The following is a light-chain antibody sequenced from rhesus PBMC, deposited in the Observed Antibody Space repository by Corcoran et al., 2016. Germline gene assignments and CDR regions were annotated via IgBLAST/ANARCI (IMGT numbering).Light chain of an antibody. CDR2: KAS. V-gene: IGKV1-21*01. Sequence: DIQMTQSPSSLSASVGDRVTITCRASQGISSWLAWYQQNPGQAPKLLIYKASSLQSGVPSRFSGSGSGTDFPLTISSLQPEYFATYYCQQYNSAPWTFGQGTKVEIK. CDR1: QGISSW. J-gene: IGKJ1*01. CDR3: QQYNSAPWT.